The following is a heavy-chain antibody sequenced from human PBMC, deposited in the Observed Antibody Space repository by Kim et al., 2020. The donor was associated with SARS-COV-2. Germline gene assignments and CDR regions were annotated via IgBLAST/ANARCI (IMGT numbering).Heavy chain of an antibody. V-gene: IGHV4-31*03. CDR2: IYYSGST. CDR3: ARVRLTMVRGVIITDYYYYGMDV. J-gene: IGHJ6*02. CDR1: GGSISSGGYY. Sequence: SETLSLTCTVSGGSISSGGYYWSWIRQHPGKGLEWIGYIYYSGSTYYNPSLKSRVTISVDTSKNQFSLKLSSVTAADTAVYYCARVRLTMVRGVIITDYYYYGMDVCGQGTTVTVSS. D-gene: IGHD3-10*01.